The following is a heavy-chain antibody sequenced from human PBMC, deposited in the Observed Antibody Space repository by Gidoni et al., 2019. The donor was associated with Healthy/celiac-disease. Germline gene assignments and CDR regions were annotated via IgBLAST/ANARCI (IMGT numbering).Heavy chain of an antibody. D-gene: IGHD3-10*01. CDR1: GFTFSDHY. J-gene: IGHJ4*02. CDR2: ISSSGSTI. CDR3: SKVKKGRDRYYYGSGSYPADY. V-gene: IGHV3-11*01. Sequence: QVQLVESGGGLVKPGGSLSLSCAASGFTFSDHYISWLRQAPGKGVEWFSYISSSGSTIYYADSVKGRFTISRDNAKNSMYLQMNSLRAEDTAVYYCSKVKKGRDRYYYGSGSYPADYWGQGTLVTVSS.